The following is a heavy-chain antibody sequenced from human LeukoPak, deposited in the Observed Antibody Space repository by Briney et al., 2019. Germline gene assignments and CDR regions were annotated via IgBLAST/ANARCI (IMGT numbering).Heavy chain of an antibody. V-gene: IGHV4-59*08. CDR3: ARHPEGMDV. CDR2: IYYSGST. Sequence: PSETLSLTCTVSGGSISSYYWSWIRQPPGKGLEWIGYIYYSGSTNYNPSLKSRVSISADTSKNQFSLKLSSVTAADTAVYYCARHPEGMDVWGQGTTVTVSS. J-gene: IGHJ6*02. CDR1: GGSISSYY.